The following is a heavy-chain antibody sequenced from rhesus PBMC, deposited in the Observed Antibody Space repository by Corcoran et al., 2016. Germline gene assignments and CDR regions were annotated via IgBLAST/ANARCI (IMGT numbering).Heavy chain of an antibody. CDR3: AKYLKYNNWG. Sequence: QVQLQESGPGLVKPSETLSLTCAVPGGSMRSNSWRWLRQSPGKGLEGIGFTPGDSGGASYNPTRKSRVTISTDTSKNQFSLTVSSMTAADNAVYYCAKYLKYNNWGWGQGVLVAVSS. V-gene: IGHV4-147*01. CDR1: GGSMRSNS. D-gene: IGHD4-23*01. CDR2: TPGDSGGA. J-gene: IGHJ4*01.